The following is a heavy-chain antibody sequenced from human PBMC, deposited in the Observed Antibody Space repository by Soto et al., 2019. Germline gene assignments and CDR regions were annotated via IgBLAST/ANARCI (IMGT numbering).Heavy chain of an antibody. D-gene: IGHD3-3*01. CDR1: GGTFSSYT. J-gene: IGHJ5*02. Sequence: QVQLVQSGAEVKKPGSSVKVSCKASGGTFSSYTISWVRQAPGQGLEWMGRLIPILGIANYAQKFQGRVTITADKSTSTAYMELSSLRSDDTAVYYCASYDFWSGYSNWFDPWGQGTLVTVSS. V-gene: IGHV1-69*02. CDR3: ASYDFWSGYSNWFDP. CDR2: LIPILGIA.